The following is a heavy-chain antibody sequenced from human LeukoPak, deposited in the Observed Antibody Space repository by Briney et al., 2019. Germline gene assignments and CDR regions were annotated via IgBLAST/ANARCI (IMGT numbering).Heavy chain of an antibody. CDR1: GGSITSYY. CDR2: ISYSGST. CDR3: AGEDFGGYRFDY. V-gene: IGHV4-59*01. J-gene: IGHJ4*02. D-gene: IGHD4-23*01. Sequence: SENLSLNCTVSGGSITSYYWSWIRQPPGKGLEWIGYISYSGSTIYNPSLKSRVTISIDASKDQYSLKLRSVTAADTAVYYCAGEDFGGYRFDYWGQGTLVTVFS.